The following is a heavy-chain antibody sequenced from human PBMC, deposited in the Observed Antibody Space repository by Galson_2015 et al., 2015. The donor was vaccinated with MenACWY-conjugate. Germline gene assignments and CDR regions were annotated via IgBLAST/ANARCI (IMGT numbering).Heavy chain of an antibody. CDR3: SSRRHRDTGAGFDI. CDR1: GGSISSSDFY. D-gene: IGHD7-27*01. V-gene: IGHV4-39*01. J-gene: IGHJ3*02. Sequence: SLTCTVSGGSISSSDFYCVWVRQSPGRGLEWTGNIHYTGGTYFHPSFKTRVITSVDTSQNQFSLKLTSVTAADTVVYYCSSRRHRDTGAGFDIWGQGTMVTVSS. CDR2: IHYTGGT.